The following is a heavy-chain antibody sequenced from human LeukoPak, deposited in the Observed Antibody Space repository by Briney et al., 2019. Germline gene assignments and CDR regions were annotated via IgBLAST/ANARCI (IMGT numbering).Heavy chain of an antibody. D-gene: IGHD1-20*01. CDR2: IIPIFGTA. V-gene: IGHV1-69*06. Sequence: ASVKVSCKASGGTFSSYAISWVRQAPGQGLEWMGGIIPIFGTANYAQKFQGRVTITADKSTSTAYMELSSLRSEDTAVYYCAREVFLTGTTSFDYWGQGTLVTVSS. CDR1: GGTFSSYA. J-gene: IGHJ4*02. CDR3: AREVFLTGTTSFDY.